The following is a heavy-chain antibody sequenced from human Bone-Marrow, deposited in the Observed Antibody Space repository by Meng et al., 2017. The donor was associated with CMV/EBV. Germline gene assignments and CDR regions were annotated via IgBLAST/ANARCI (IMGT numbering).Heavy chain of an antibody. CDR2: IRVYNGDT. V-gene: IGHV1-18*01. CDR1: GYTFTSYG. CDR3: ARRGPSYCGVDCLAWFDP. D-gene: IGHD2-21*01. J-gene: IGHJ5*02. Sequence: ASVKVSCKASGYTFTSYGINWVRQAPGQGLEWMGWIRVYNGDTKYAQKFQGRVTMTTDTSTSTAYMELRSLRSDDTAVYYCARRGPSYCGVDCLAWFDPWGQGTLVTFSS.